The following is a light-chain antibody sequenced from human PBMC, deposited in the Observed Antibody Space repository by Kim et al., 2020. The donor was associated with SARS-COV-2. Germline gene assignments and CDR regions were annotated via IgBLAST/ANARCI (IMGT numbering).Light chain of an antibody. CDR3: SSYAGRNNLV. V-gene: IGLV2-8*01. Sequence: QSALTQPPSASGSPGQSVTLSCTGTSSDVGGYNHVSWYQQHRGKVPKIMIYEVSKRPSGVPDRFSGSKSGNTASLTVSGLQADDEADYYCSSYAGRNNLVFGGGTQVTVL. CDR2: EVS. J-gene: IGLJ2*01. CDR1: SSDVGGYNH.